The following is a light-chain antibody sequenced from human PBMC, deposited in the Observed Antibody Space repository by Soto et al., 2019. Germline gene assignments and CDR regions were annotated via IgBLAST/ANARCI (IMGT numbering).Light chain of an antibody. CDR1: QSVSSSQ. J-gene: IGKJ5*01. V-gene: IGKV3-20*01. CDR2: GAS. CDR3: QQYGSSPIT. Sequence: VVTQKQGTLSLSPGERATLSGRASQSVSSSQLAWYQQKPGQAPRLLMYGASSRATGIPDRLSGSGSGTDFTLTISRLEPEDFAVYNCQQYGSSPITFAQGTRPEIK.